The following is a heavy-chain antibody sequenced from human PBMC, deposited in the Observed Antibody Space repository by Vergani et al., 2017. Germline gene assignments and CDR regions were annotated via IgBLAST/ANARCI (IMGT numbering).Heavy chain of an antibody. V-gene: IGHV3-30-3*01. D-gene: IGHD4/OR15-4a*01. CDR2: ISYDGSNK. CDR3: ARAPSNYRGYYYYYMDV. J-gene: IGHJ6*03. Sequence: QVQLVESGGGVVQPGRSLRLSCAASGFTFSSYAMHWVRQAPGKGLEWVAVISYDGSNKYYADSVKGRFTISRDNSKNTLYLQMNSLRAEDTAVYYCARAPSNYRGYYYYYMDVWGKGTTVTVSS. CDR1: GFTFSSYA.